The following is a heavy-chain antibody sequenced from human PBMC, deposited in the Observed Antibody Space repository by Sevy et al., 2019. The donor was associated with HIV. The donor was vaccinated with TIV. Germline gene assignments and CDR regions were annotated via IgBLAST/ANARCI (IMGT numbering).Heavy chain of an antibody. CDR2: ISGSGGST. V-gene: IGHV3-23*01. J-gene: IGHJ4*02. CDR3: AKEAGYCSSTSCYTAYYFDY. D-gene: IGHD2-2*02. CDR1: EFTFSSYA. Sequence: GGSLRLSCAASEFTFSSYAMSWVRQAPGKGLEWVSAISGSGGSTYYADSVKGRFTISRDNSKNTLYLQMNSLRAEDTAVYYCAKEAGYCSSTSCYTAYYFDYWGQGTLVTVSS.